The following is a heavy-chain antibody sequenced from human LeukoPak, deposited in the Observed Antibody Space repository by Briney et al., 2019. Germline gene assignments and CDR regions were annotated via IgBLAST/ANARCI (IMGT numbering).Heavy chain of an antibody. CDR1: GFTFSSNY. D-gene: IGHD3-10*01. CDR2: IYSGGRT. J-gene: IGHJ5*02. CDR3: ARDRVDGSGRAFDP. Sequence: PGXSLRLSCAASGFTFSSNYMSWVRQAPGKGLEWVSVIYSGGRTYYSESVKGGFTISRENSKNKLYLQMNSLRAEDTAVYYCARDRVDGSGRAFDPWGQGTLVTVSS. V-gene: IGHV3-66*01.